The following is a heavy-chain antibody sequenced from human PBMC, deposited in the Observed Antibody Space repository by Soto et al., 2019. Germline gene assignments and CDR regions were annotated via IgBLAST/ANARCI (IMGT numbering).Heavy chain of an antibody. CDR2: IYSSGST. J-gene: IGHJ4*02. Sequence: GGSLRLSCAASGFTVSSNYMSWVRQAPGKGLEWVSVIYSSGSTYYADSVKGRFTISRDNSKNTLYLQMNSLRAEDTAVYYCARGSGYDPRYFDYWGQGTLVTVSS. D-gene: IGHD5-12*01. V-gene: IGHV3-66*01. CDR1: GFTVSSNY. CDR3: ARGSGYDPRYFDY.